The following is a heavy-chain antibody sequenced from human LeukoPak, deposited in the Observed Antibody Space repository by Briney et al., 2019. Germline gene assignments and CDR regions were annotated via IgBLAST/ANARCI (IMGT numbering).Heavy chain of an antibody. V-gene: IGHV4-30-2*01. J-gene: IGHJ4*02. D-gene: IGHD5-12*01. CDR3: ARGGDIVATHFDY. CDR1: GGSISSGGYS. CDR2: IYHSGST. Sequence: SQALSLTCAVSGGSISSGGYSWSWIRQPPGKGLEWIGYIYHSGSTYYNPSLKSRVSISVDRSKNQFSLKLCSVTAADTAVYYCARGGDIVATHFDYWGQGTLVTVSS.